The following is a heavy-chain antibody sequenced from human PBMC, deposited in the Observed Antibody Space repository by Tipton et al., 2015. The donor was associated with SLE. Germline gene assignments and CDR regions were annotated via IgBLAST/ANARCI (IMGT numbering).Heavy chain of an antibody. CDR1: GGSFSGYY. Sequence: TLSLTCAVYGGSFSGYYWSWIRQPPGKGLEWIGEINHSGSTKNNPSLKSRVTISVDMSKKQFSLKLSSVTAADTAVYYCARGPEQWLVNPHYFDYWGQGTLVTVSS. J-gene: IGHJ4*02. V-gene: IGHV4-34*01. CDR3: ARGPEQWLVNPHYFDY. CDR2: INHSGST. D-gene: IGHD6-19*01.